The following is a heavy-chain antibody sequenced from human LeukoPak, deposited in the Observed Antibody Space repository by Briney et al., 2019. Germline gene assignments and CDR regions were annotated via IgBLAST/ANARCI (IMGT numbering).Heavy chain of an antibody. D-gene: IGHD3-22*01. Sequence: SETLSLTCTVSGGSISSSSYYWGWIRQPPGKGLEWIGSIYYSGSTYYNPSLKSRVTISVDTSKNQFSLKLSSVTAADTAVYYCARHDYDSSGYYYVEVLDAFDIWGQGTMVTVSS. J-gene: IGHJ3*02. CDR1: GGSISSSSYY. CDR2: IYYSGST. CDR3: ARHDYDSSGYYYVEVLDAFDI. V-gene: IGHV4-39*01.